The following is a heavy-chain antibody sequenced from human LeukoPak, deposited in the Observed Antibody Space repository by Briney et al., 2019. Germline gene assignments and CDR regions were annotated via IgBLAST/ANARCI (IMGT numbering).Heavy chain of an antibody. V-gene: IGHV4-61*02. CDR3: ARDGGWFDP. D-gene: IGHD3-16*01. CDR2: IYTSGST. J-gene: IGHJ5*02. CDR1: GGSISSGSYY. Sequence: SETLSLTCTVSGGSISSGSYYWSWIRQPAGKGLEWIGRIYTSGSTNYNPSLKSRVAISVDTSKNQFSLKLSSVTAADTAVYYCARDGGWFDPWGQGTLVTVSS.